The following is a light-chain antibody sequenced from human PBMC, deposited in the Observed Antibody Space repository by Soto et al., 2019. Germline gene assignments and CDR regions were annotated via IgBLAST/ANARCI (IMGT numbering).Light chain of an antibody. CDR2: DVS. V-gene: IGKV3D-20*02. CDR1: QSVSRRY. J-gene: IGKJ4*01. Sequence: IVLTQSPATLSLSPGQRATLSCRASQSVSRRYFAWYQQKPGQAPILLIYDVSERASDIPDRFSGSGSGTDFTLTINRLGPEDVAVYYCQYQGSFGGGTKVEIK. CDR3: QYQGS.